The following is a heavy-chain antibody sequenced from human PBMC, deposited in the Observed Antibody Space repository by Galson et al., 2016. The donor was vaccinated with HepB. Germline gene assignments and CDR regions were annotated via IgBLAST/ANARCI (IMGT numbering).Heavy chain of an antibody. CDR2: TKDRPNSYTA. V-gene: IGHV3-72*01. D-gene: IGHD6-13*01. CDR3: ARAGSSWYFDY. Sequence: SLRLSCAASGFAFSDHYIDWVRQAPGKGLEWVGRTKDRPNSYTAEYAASVKGRFTISRDDSKNSVYLQMNSLKIEDTAVYYCARAGSSWYFDYWGQGTLVTVSS. J-gene: IGHJ4*02. CDR1: GFAFSDHY.